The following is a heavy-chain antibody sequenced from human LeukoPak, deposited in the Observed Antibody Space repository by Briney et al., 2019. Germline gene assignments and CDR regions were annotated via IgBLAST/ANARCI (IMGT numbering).Heavy chain of an antibody. CDR3: ARDRGSTVTTVGY. D-gene: IGHD4-17*01. V-gene: IGHV3-11*04. CDR1: GFRFSNYY. J-gene: IGHJ4*02. Sequence: GGSLRLSCVTSGFRFSNYYMMWIRQAPGKGPEWVAHISSSGATTLYADSVKGRFTVSRDNAKNTLYLEMTSLRAEDTAVYYCARDRGSTVTTVGYWGQGTLVTVSS. CDR2: ISSSGATT.